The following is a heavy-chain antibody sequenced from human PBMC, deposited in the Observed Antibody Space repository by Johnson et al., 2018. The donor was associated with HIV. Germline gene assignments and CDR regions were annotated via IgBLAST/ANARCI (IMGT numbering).Heavy chain of an antibody. CDR2: ISYDGGNK. CDR3: ARGIRGVVVTADDAFDI. J-gene: IGHJ3*02. D-gene: IGHD2-21*02. Sequence: VQLVESGGGVVQPGRSLRLSCAASGFTFSSYAMHWVRQAPGKGLEWVAGISYDGGNKYYADSVKGRFTISRDNSKNTLYLQMNSLRAEDTAVYYCARGIRGVVVTADDAFDIWGQGTMVTVSS. V-gene: IGHV3-30*04. CDR1: GFTFSSYA.